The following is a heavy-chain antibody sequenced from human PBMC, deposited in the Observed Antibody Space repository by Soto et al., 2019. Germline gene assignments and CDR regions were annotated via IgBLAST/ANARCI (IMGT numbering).Heavy chain of an antibody. CDR2: ISGYNGNT. J-gene: IGHJ6*02. CDR3: AREGPAPYYYYGMDV. V-gene: IGHV1-18*01. Sequence: QVQLVQSRGEVKKPGASVKVSCKTSGYSFTTYGISWVRQAPGQGLEWMGWISGYNGNTNYAQKVQGRVTMTTDTSTSTAYMELRSLRSDDTAVYYWAREGPAPYYYYGMDVWGQGSTVTVSS. CDR1: GYSFTTYG.